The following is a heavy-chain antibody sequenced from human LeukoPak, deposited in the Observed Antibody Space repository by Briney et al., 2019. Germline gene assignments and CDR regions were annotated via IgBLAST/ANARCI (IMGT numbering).Heavy chain of an antibody. Sequence: SVKVSCKASGGTFSSYAISWVRQAPGQGLEWMGGIIPIFGTANYAQKFQGRVTITADKSTSTAYMELSSLRSEDTAVYYCARDVLISGSYRYNWFDPWGQGTLVTVSS. CDR2: IIPIFGTA. V-gene: IGHV1-69*06. D-gene: IGHD1-26*01. J-gene: IGHJ5*02. CDR1: GGTFSSYA. CDR3: ARDVLISGSYRYNWFDP.